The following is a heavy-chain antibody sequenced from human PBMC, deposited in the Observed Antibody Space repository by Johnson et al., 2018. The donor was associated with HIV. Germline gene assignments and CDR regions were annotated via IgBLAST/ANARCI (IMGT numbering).Heavy chain of an antibody. D-gene: IGHD2-15*01. V-gene: IGHV3-33*06. CDR1: GFTFSSYG. CDR2: IWYDGSNK. Sequence: HVQLVESGGGVVQPGRSLRLSCAASGFTFSSYGMHWVRQAPGKGLEWVAVIWYDGSNKYYADSVKGRFTISRDTSKNTLYLQMNSLRAEDTAVYYCAKRGARYCSGGSCFDAFDIWGQGTMVSVSS. J-gene: IGHJ3*02. CDR3: AKRGARYCSGGSCFDAFDI.